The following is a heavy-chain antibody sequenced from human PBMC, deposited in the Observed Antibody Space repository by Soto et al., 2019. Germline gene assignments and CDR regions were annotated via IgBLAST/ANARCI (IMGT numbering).Heavy chain of an antibody. CDR2: IKQDGSEK. J-gene: IGHJ6*03. D-gene: IGHD1-1*01. V-gene: IGHV3-7*01. Sequence: GALRLSCAASGFTFSSYSMTWVRQAPGKGLDWVANIKQDGSEKYYLDSLKGRFTISRDNAKNSVYLLMNSLRAEDTAVYYCARGKDGRRAGTYYFDMDVWGKGTTVTVSS. CDR3: ARGKDGRRAGTYYFDMDV. CDR1: GFTFSSYS.